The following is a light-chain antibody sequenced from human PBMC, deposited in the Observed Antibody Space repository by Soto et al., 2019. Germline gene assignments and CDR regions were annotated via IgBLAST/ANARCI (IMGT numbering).Light chain of an antibody. CDR2: KAS. J-gene: IGKJ1*01. V-gene: IGKV1-5*03. CDR1: QSISSW. CDR3: QQYNSYWT. Sequence: DIQITQSPSTLSASLLYRVTITCRASQSISSWLAWYQQKPGKAPKLLIYKASSLESGVPSRFSGSGSGTEFTLTISSLQPDDFATYYCQQYNSYWTFGQGTKVDI.